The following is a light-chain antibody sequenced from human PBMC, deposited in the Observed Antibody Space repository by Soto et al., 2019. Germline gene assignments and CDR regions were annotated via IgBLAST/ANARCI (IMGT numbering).Light chain of an antibody. J-gene: IGKJ5*01. CDR2: LGS. CDR1: QSLLHSNGYNY. CDR3: IQALQTPIT. V-gene: IGKV2-28*01. Sequence: DIVMTQAPLSLPVTPGAPASISCRSSQSLLHSNGYNYLDWYLQKPGQSPQLLIYLGSHRASGVPDRFSGSGSGTDFTLKISRVEAEDIGVDYCIQALQTPITFGQGTRLEIK.